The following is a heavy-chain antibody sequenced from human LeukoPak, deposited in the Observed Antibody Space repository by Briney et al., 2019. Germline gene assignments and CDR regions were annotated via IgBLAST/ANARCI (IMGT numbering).Heavy chain of an antibody. D-gene: IGHD3-16*01. V-gene: IGHV3-74*01. Sequence: GGSLRLSCVGSGFSLSDYWMHWVRQTPGKGLMWVSRITSDGSTTWHADSVKGRFTVSRDNAKNTLFLEMNSLRDEDTAAYYCAGDYIWGRLFWGQGTLVTVSS. CDR1: GFSLSDYW. J-gene: IGHJ4*01. CDR3: AGDYIWGRLF. CDR2: ITSDGSTT.